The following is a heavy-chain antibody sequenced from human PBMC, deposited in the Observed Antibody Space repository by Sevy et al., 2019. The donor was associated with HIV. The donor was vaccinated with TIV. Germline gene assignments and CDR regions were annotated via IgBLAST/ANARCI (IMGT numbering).Heavy chain of an antibody. V-gene: IGHV3-49*03. J-gene: IGHJ4*02. D-gene: IGHD3-22*01. CDR3: TRDLLGYDSSGYYKAGFGFDY. CDR2: IRSKAYGGTT. Sequence: GGSLRLSCTASGFTFGDYAMSWFRQDPGKGLEWVGFIRSKAYGGTTEYAASVKGRFTISRDDSKSIAYLQMNSLKTEDTAVYYCTRDLLGYDSSGYYKAGFGFDYWGQGTLVTVSS. CDR1: GFTFGDYA.